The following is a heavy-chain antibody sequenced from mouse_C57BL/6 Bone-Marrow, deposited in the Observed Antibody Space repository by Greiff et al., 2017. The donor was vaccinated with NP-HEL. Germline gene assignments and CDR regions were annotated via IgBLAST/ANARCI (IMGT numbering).Heavy chain of an antibody. CDR2: ILPGSGST. J-gene: IGHJ1*03. V-gene: IGHV1-9*01. CDR3: AREGYYGNYWYFDV. D-gene: IGHD2-1*01. CDR1: GYTFTGYW. Sequence: QVQLQQSGAELMKPGASVKLSCKATGYTFTGYWIEWVKQRPGHGLEWIGEILPGSGSTNYNEKFTGKATFTADTSSNTAYMQLSSLTTEDYAIYYGAREGYYGNYWYFDVWGTGTTVTVSS.